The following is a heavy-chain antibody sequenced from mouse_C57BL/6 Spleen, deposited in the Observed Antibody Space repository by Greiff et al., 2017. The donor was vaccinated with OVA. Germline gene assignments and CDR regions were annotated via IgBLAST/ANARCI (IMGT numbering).Heavy chain of an antibody. Sequence: QLKQSGAELVRPGASVKLSCKASGYTFTDYYINWVKQRPGQGLEWIARIYPGSGNTYYNEKFKGKATLTAEKSSSTAYMQLSRLTSEDSAVYVGARSYYGSSYGYYFDYWGQGTTLTVSS. CDR1: GYTFTDYY. D-gene: IGHD1-1*01. V-gene: IGHV1-76*01. CDR2: IYPGSGNT. CDR3: ARSYYGSSYGYYFDY. J-gene: IGHJ2*01.